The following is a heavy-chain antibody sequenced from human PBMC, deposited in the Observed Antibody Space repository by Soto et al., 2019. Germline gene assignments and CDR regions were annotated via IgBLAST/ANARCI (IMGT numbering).Heavy chain of an antibody. CDR3: AKDVIGAVAGHSDY. CDR2: ISGSGGST. CDR1: GFTFSSYA. J-gene: IGHJ4*02. Sequence: PGGSLRLSCAASGFTFSSYAMSWVRQAPGKGLEWVSAISGSGGSTYYADSVKGRFTISRDNSKNTLYLQMNSLRAEDTAVYYCAKDVIGAVAGHSDYWGQGTLVTVSS. V-gene: IGHV3-23*01. D-gene: IGHD6-19*01.